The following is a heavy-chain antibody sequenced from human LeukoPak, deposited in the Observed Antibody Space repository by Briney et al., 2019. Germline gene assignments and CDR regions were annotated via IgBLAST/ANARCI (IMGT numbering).Heavy chain of an antibody. CDR1: GFTFNNYA. CDR3: APEHEVITVGVIDY. Sequence: PGGSLRLSCAASGFTFNNYAMNWVRQAPGEGLEWVSAISGSGGSTYYADSVKGRFTISRDNSKNTLYLQVNSLRVEDTAVYYCAPEHEVITVGVIDYWGQGTLVTVSS. J-gene: IGHJ4*02. CDR2: ISGSGGST. V-gene: IGHV3-23*01. D-gene: IGHD6-19*01.